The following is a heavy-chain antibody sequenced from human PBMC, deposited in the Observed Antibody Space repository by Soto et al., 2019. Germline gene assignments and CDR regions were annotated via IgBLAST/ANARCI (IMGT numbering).Heavy chain of an antibody. CDR2: ISSSSSTI. V-gene: IGHV3-48*01. J-gene: IGHJ6*02. Sequence: TGGSLRLSCAASGFTFSSYSMSWVRQAPGKGLEWVSYISSSSSTIYYADSVKGRFTISRDNSKNTLYLQMNSLRAEDTAVYYCAKDLLENDYGEPDYYYYGMDVWGQGTTVTVSS. D-gene: IGHD4-17*01. CDR3: AKDLLENDYGEPDYYYYGMDV. CDR1: GFTFSSYS.